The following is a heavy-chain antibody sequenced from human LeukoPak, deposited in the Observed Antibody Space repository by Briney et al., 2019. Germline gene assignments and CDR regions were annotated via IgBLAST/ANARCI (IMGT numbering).Heavy chain of an antibody. D-gene: IGHD2-2*01. CDR2: ISSSGSTI. CDR1: GFTFSDYY. J-gene: IGHJ6*03. V-gene: IGHV3-11*04. CDR3: AKEATIVVVPAAYMDV. Sequence: PGGSLRLSCAASGFTFSDYYMSWIRQAPGKGLEWVSYISSSGSTIYYADSVKGRFTISRDNAKNSLYLQMNSLRAEDTAVYYCAKEATIVVVPAAYMDVWGKGTTVTVSS.